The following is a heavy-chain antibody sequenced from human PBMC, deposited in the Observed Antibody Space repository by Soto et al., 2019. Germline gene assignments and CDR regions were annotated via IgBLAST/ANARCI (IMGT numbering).Heavy chain of an antibody. CDR2: IWHGGRT. D-gene: IGHD5-18*01. Sequence: QVQLQESGPGLVKPSETLSLTCTVSGHSLSSGSYYWGWVRQPPGKGLEWLAYIWHGGRTNYNPSVKSRASISVDTSKNQFSLTLMSVTAADTAVYYCARWKYSYSNYPGDWFDSGGQGTLVTVSS. CDR1: GHSLSSGSYY. V-gene: IGHV4-61*01. J-gene: IGHJ5*01. CDR3: ARWKYSYSNYPGDWFDS.